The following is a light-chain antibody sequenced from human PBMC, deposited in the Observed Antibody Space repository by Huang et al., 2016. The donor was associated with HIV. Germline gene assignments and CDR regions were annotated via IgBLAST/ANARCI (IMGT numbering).Light chain of an antibody. CDR1: QSISTY. CDR3: QQRGNWPLT. V-gene: IGKV3-11*01. Sequence: EIVLTQSPATLSLSPGGRATLSCRASQSISTYLAWYQQKPGQAPRLLIFAASHRAAGIPARFSGSGSGTDFTLTISSLEPEDFAVYYCQQRGNWPLTFGGGTKVEIK. CDR2: AAS. J-gene: IGKJ4*01.